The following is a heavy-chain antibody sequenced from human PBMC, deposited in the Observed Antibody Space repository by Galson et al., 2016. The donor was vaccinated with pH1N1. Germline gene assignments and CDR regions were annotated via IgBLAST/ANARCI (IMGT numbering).Heavy chain of an antibody. D-gene: IGHD2-21*01. V-gene: IGHV1-18*01. CDR3: ARAGNCDGDRCYGNGLDV. CDR2: INVDTGNT. Sequence: SVKVSCKASGYTFTSNGISWVRQAPGQGLEWMGWINVDTGNTVHAQKLKARVTMTTDTSTTTAYMEMRSLKSEDTAVYYCARAGNCDGDRCYGNGLDVWGQGTTVTVYS. J-gene: IGHJ6*02. CDR1: GYTFTSNG.